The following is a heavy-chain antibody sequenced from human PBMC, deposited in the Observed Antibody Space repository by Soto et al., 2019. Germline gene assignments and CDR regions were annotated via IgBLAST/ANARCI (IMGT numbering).Heavy chain of an antibody. CDR3: VRQYRDSQYYSGLDV. J-gene: IGHJ6*02. V-gene: IGHV6-1*01. CDR2: TYYRSKWYN. D-gene: IGHD6-6*01. Sequence: SQTLSLTCAISGDSVSRNSGAWNWIRQSPSRGLEWLGRTYYRSKWYNDFAVSVKSRITINPDTSKNQFSLQLNSVTPEDTAVYYCVRQYRDSQYYSGLDVWGQGTTVTVSS. CDR1: GDSVSRNSGA.